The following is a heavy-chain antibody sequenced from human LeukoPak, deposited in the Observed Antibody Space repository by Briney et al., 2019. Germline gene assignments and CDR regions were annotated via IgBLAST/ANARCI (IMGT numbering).Heavy chain of an antibody. V-gene: IGHV1-18*01. Sequence: ASVKVSCKASGGTFSSYAISWVRQAPGQGLEWMGWISAYNGNTNYAQKLQGRVTMTTDTSTSTAYMELRSLRSDDTAVYYCAGEKTTVTTYAYWGQGTLVTVSS. CDR2: ISAYNGNT. D-gene: IGHD4-17*01. CDR3: AGEKTTVTTYAY. J-gene: IGHJ4*02. CDR1: GGTFSSYA.